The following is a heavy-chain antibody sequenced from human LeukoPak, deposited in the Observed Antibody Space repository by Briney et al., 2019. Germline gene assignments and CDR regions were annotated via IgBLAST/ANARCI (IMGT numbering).Heavy chain of an antibody. CDR3: ARQRYQLLYRDHYFDY. V-gene: IGHV4-59*08. CDR2: IYHSGST. D-gene: IGHD2-2*02. J-gene: IGHJ4*02. CDR1: GGSISSYY. Sequence: SETLSLTCTVSGGSISSYYWSWIRQPPGKGLEWIGYIYHSGSTYYNPSLKSRVTISVDRSKNQFSLKLSSVTAADTAVYYCARQRYQLLYRDHYFDYWGQGTLVTVSS.